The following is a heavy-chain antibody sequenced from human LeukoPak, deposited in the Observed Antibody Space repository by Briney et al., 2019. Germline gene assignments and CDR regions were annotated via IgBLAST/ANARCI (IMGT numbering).Heavy chain of an antibody. V-gene: IGHV5-51*01. CDR3: ARFLHGNSLDY. CDR2: IYHDGSDT. CDR1: GDTFTDTY. Sequence: GESLKISCKGSGDTFTDTYIAWVRQVGGNGLEWMGIIYHDGSDTRYSPSFEGQVTISIDPSIRTAYLQWTSLKTSDTAMYYCARFLHGNSLDYWGQGALVTVSS. J-gene: IGHJ4*02. D-gene: IGHD1-7*01.